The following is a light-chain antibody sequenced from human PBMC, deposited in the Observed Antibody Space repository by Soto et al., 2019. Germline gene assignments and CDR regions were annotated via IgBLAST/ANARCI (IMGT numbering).Light chain of an antibody. CDR2: DAS. Sequence: DIQMTQSPSSLSASVGDRVTITCQASEDINNNLNWYQQKPGEAPKLLISDASNLETGVPSRFSGGGSVTHFTFNISSLEPEDIATYYCQHFHNLPVNFGGGNKVEMK. J-gene: IGKJ4*01. V-gene: IGKV1-33*01. CDR1: EDINNN. CDR3: QHFHNLPVN.